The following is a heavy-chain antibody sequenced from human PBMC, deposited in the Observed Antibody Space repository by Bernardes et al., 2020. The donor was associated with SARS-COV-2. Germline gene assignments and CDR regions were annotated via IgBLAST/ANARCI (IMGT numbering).Heavy chain of an antibody. CDR2: INPNSGGT. V-gene: IGHV1-2*02. Sequence: ASVKVSCKASGYTFTGYYMHWVRQAPGQGLEWMGWINPNSGGTNYAQKFQGRVTMTRDTSISTAYMELSRLRSDDTAVYYCAREWEGYGDYVHAFDIWGQGTMVTVSS. CDR3: AREWEGYGDYVHAFDI. J-gene: IGHJ3*02. CDR1: GYTFTGYY. D-gene: IGHD4-17*01.